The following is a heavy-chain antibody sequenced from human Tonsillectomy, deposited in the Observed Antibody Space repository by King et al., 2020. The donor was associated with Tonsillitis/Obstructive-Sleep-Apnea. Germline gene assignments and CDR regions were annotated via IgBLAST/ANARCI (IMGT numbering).Heavy chain of an antibody. V-gene: IGHV3-21*01. Sequence: VQLVESGGGPVKPGGSLRLSCAASRFSFGAYSINWFRQAPGKGLEGVLTIIDVGAYKGYADLVKGRFTISRDNAKNSLYLQMNSLRAEDTAVYYCAREGLYWGQGTLVTVSS. CDR2: IIDVGAYK. CDR3: AREGLY. J-gene: IGHJ4*02. CDR1: RFSFGAYS.